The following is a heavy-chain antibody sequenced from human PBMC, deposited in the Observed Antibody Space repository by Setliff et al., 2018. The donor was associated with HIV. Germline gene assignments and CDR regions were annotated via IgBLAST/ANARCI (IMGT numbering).Heavy chain of an antibody. D-gene: IGHD3-3*01. J-gene: IGHJ4*02. V-gene: IGHV3-23*03. CDR3: ARDLSGGYNFWSGYYPLDY. CDR1: GFTFSNYA. Sequence: GGSLRLSCAASGFTFSNYAMTWVRQAPGKGLEWVSVIYSGDSSTYYADSVKGRFTISRDNSRDTLYLQMNSLRAEDTAVYYCARDLSGGYNFWSGYYPLDYWGRGTLVTVSS. CDR2: IYSGDSST.